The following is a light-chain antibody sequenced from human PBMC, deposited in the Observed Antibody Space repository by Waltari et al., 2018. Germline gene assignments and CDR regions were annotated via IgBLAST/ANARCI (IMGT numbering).Light chain of an antibody. V-gene: IGKV3-15*01. Sequence: EVVMTQSPATLSVSPGERATLSCRASQSVSTNLVWYQQKPGQAPRLLIYGASTRAAGLPARFSGSGSGTEFTLTISSLQSEDFAVYYCQQYNYWYSFGQGTKLEMK. CDR1: QSVSTN. CDR2: GAS. J-gene: IGKJ2*03. CDR3: QQYNYWYS.